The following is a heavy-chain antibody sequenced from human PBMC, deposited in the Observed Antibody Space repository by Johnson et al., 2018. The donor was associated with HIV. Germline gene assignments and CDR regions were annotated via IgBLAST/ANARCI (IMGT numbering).Heavy chain of an antibody. D-gene: IGHD6-19*01. CDR2: ISGRGGST. V-gene: IGHV3-23*04. CDR3: AKEVGWLGDAFDI. CDR1: GFTFSDYY. Sequence: VQLVESGGGLVKPGGSLRLSCAASGFTFSDYYMSWIRQAPGKGLEWVSVISGRGGSTFYADSVRGRFTISRDTSKNTMYLQMNSLRAEDTAVYYCAKEVGWLGDAFDIWGQGTMVTVSS. J-gene: IGHJ3*02.